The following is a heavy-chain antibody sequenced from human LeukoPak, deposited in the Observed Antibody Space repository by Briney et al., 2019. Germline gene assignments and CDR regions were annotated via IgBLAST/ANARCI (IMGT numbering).Heavy chain of an antibody. V-gene: IGHV1-3*01. D-gene: IGHD3-9*01. CDR1: GYTFTSYA. CDR2: INAGNGNT. J-gene: IGHJ4*02. CDR3: ARDKYDILTGYYFDY. Sequence: ASVKVSCKASGYTFTSYAMHWVRQAPGQRLEWMGWINAGNGNTKYSQKFQGRVTMTRDTSTSTVYMELSSLRSEDTAVYYCARDKYDILTGYYFDYWGQGTLVTVSS.